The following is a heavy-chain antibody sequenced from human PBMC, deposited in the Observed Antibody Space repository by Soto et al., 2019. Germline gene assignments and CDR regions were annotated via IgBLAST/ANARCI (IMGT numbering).Heavy chain of an antibody. CDR3: ARDREGVGAGLF. D-gene: IGHD1-26*01. CDR2: ISSSSSYI. J-gene: IGHJ3*01. CDR1: GFTFSSYS. V-gene: IGHV3-21*01. Sequence: EVHLVESGGGLVKPGGSLRLSCAASGFTFSSYSMNWVRQAPGKGLEWVSSISSSSSYIYYADSVKGRFTISRDNAKNSLYLQMNSLRAEYTALYYCARDREGVGAGLFWGQGTMVTVSS.